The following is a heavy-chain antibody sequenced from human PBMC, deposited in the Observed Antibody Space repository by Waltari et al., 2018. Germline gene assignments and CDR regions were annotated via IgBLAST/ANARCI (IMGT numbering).Heavy chain of an antibody. V-gene: IGHV1-8*01. CDR3: ARGIGPKRLRDDYFDY. Sequence: QVQLVQSGAEVKKPGASVKVSCKASGYTFTSYDINWVRQATGQGLEWMGWSNPNRGNTGYAQKFQGRVTMTRNTSISTAYMELSSLRSEDTAVYYCARGIGPKRLRDDYFDYWGQGTLVTVSS. D-gene: IGHD3-16*02. CDR1: GYTFTSYD. J-gene: IGHJ4*02. CDR2: SNPNRGNT.